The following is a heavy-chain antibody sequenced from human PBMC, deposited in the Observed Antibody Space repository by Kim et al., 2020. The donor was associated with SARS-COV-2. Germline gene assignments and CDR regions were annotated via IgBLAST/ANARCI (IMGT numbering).Heavy chain of an antibody. D-gene: IGHD6-13*01. Sequence: SVKVSCKASGFTFTSSAVQWVRQARGQRLEWIGWIVVGSGNTNYAQKFQERVTITRDMSTSTAYMELSSLRSEDTAVYYCAADLAPLYSSSWLIDYWGQGTLVTVSS. CDR2: IVVGSGNT. CDR1: GFTFTSSA. CDR3: AADLAPLYSSSWLIDY. J-gene: IGHJ4*02. V-gene: IGHV1-58*01.